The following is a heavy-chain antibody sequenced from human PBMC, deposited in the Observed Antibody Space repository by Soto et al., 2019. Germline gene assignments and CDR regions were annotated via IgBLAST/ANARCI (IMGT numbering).Heavy chain of an antibody. J-gene: IGHJ5*02. CDR1: GFSLSTSGLG. D-gene: IGHD2-15*01. CDR2: IYWDDDK. CDR3: AHRYCSGGSCYLCDP. Sequence: QITLKESGPTLVKPTQTLTLTCTFSGFSLSTSGLGVGWIRQPPGKALEWLALIYWDDDKRYSPSLKSRLTITKDTSKNQVVLTMTNMDPVDTATYYCAHRYCSGGSCYLCDPWGQGTLVTVSS. V-gene: IGHV2-5*02.